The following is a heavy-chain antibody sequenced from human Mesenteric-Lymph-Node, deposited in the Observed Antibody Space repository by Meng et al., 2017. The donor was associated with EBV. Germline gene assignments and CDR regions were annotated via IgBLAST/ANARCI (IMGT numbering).Heavy chain of an antibody. CDR2: IFFGGST. J-gene: IGHJ4*02. CDR3: VRALYSNSYYGSLSY. CDR1: GGSVSSGLYY. V-gene: IGHV4-61*01. D-gene: IGHD3-10*01. Sequence: QGQLEASGPGRVKLSETLSLTYTVSGGSVSSGLYYWSWIRQSPGKGLEWIGYIFFGGSTYYNPSLKNRVTISIDRSKNQFSLKLTSVTAADTAVYYCVRALYSNSYYGSLSYWGLGTLVTVSS.